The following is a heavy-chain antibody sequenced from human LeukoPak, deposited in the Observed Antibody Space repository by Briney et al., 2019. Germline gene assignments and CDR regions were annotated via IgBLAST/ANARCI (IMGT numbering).Heavy chain of an antibody. J-gene: IGHJ5*02. CDR1: GGSISSSNW. Sequence: SETLSLTCAVSGGSISSSNWWSWVRQPPGKGLEWIGEIYHSGSTNYNPSLKSRVTISVDTSKNQFSLKLSSVTAADTAVYYCARYYDSSGYYRGSWFDPWGQGTLVTVSS. CDR2: IYHSGST. D-gene: IGHD3-22*01. V-gene: IGHV4-4*02. CDR3: ARYYDSSGYYRGSWFDP.